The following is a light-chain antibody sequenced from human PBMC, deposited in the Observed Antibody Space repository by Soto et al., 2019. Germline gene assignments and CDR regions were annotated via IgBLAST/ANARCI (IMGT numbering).Light chain of an antibody. CDR1: SSNIGAGYD. Sequence: QSVLTQPPSVSGAPGQRVTISCTGSSSNIGAGYDVHWYQQLPGTAPKLLIYGNSNRPSGVPDRLSGPKSGTSASMAITGLQAEDEADYYCQSYDSSLSGYVFGTGTKVTVL. J-gene: IGLJ1*01. CDR2: GNS. CDR3: QSYDSSLSGYV. V-gene: IGLV1-40*01.